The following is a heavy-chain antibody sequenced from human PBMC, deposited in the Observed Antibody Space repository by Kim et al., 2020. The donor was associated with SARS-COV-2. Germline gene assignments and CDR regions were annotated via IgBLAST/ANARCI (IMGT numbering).Heavy chain of an antibody. D-gene: IGHD3-9*01. CDR3: ARGPYYDILSTNWFDP. J-gene: IGHJ5*02. CDR1: GGTFSSYA. V-gene: IGHV1-69*13. CDR2: IIPIFGTA. Sequence: SVKVSCKASGGTFSSYAISWVRQAPGQGLEWMGGIIPIFGTANYAQKFQGRVTITADESTSTAYMELSSLRSEDTAVYYCARGPYYDILSTNWFDPWGQGTLVTVSS.